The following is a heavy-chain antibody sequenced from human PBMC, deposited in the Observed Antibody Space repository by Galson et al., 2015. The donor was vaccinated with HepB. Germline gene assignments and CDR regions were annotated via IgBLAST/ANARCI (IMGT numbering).Heavy chain of an antibody. V-gene: IGHV3-30-3*01. CDR1: GFTFSSYA. D-gene: IGHD3-3*01. J-gene: IGHJ5*02. Sequence: SLRLSCAASGFTFSSYAMHWVRQAPGKGLEWVAVISYDGSNKYYADSVKGRFTISRDNSKNTLYLQMNSLRAEDTAVYYCARAPGVRGVWSVKTAGDLVHPWGQGTLVTVSS. CDR3: ARAPGVRGVWSVKTAGDLVHP. CDR2: ISYDGSNK.